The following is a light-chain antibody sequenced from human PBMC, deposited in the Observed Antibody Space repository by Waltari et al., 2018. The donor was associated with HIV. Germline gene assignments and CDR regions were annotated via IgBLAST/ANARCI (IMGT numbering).Light chain of an antibody. Sequence: EILMPQSPPSLPVTPGRPASISCRSSQSLLHSNGINYLDWYLQKPGQSPQLLIYLGSNRASGVPDRFSGGGSGTDFTLKISRVEAEDLGGVYYCMQALQTPYTFGQGTKLELK. CDR1: QSLLHSNGINY. V-gene: IGKV2-28*01. J-gene: IGKJ2*01. CDR3: MQALQTPYT. CDR2: LGS.